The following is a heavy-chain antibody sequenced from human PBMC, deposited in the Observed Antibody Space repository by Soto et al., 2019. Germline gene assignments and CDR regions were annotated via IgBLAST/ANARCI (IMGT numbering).Heavy chain of an antibody. CDR2: ISGSGGST. Sequence: RGSLRLSCAASGFTFSSYAMSWVRQAPGKGLEWVSAISGSGGSTYYADSVKGRFTISRDNSKNTLYLQMNSLRAEDTAVYYCAKSLNFYYYGMDVWGQGTTVTVSS. CDR3: AKSLNFYYYGMDV. J-gene: IGHJ6*02. D-gene: IGHD3-3*01. V-gene: IGHV3-23*01. CDR1: GFTFSSYA.